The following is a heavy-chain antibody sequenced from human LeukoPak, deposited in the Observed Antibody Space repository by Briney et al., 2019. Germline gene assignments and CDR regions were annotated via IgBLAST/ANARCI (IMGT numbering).Heavy chain of an antibody. CDR1: GFTFSSYG. CDR2: ISYDGSNK. D-gene: IGHD2-15*01. CDR3: AKNDGYCSGGSCHYFDY. Sequence: GGSLRLSCAASGFTFSSYGMHWVRQAPGKGLEWVAVISYDGSNKYYADSVKGRFTISRDNSKNTLYLQMNSQRAEDTAVYYCAKNDGYCSGGSCHYFDYWGQGTLVTVSS. J-gene: IGHJ4*02. V-gene: IGHV3-30*18.